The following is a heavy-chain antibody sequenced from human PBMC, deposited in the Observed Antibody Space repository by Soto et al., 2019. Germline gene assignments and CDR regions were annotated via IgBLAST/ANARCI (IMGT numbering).Heavy chain of an antibody. D-gene: IGHD6-25*01. Sequence: QVQLVQSGAAVKKPGASVKVSCKASGFSFTGYYIHWLRQAPGQGLEWMGWINAHSGGTEYAQKFQGRVTLTRDTSIATAYLTLTRLTSDDTALYYCAKDLTRQIASWLDPWGQGTQVTVSS. CDR1: GFSFTGYY. J-gene: IGHJ5*02. V-gene: IGHV1-2*02. CDR3: AKDLTRQIASWLDP. CDR2: INAHSGGT.